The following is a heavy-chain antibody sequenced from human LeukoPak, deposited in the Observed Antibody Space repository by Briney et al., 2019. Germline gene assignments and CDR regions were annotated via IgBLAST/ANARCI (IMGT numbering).Heavy chain of an antibody. CDR3: AKARAVRGATHRYYFDY. CDR2: ISGSGGST. J-gene: IGHJ4*02. Sequence: GGSLRLSCAASGFTFSSYAMSWVRQAPGKVLEWVSAISGSGGSTYYADSVKGRFTISRDNSKNTLYLQMNGLRAEDTAVYYCAKARAVRGATHRYYFDYWGQGTLVTVSS. D-gene: IGHD3-10*01. V-gene: IGHV3-23*01. CDR1: GFTFSSYA.